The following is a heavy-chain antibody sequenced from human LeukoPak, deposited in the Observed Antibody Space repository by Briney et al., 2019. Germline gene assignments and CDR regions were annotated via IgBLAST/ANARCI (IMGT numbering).Heavy chain of an antibody. V-gene: IGHV1-2*02. D-gene: IGHD6-13*01. CDR2: INPNSGGT. CDR1: GYTFTGYY. J-gene: IGHJ4*02. CDR3: ARDLTDSSWFDY. Sequence: GASVKVSCKASGYTFTGYYMHWVRQAPGQGLEWMGWINPNSGGTNYAQKFQGRVTMTRDTSISTAYMELSRLRTDDTAVYYCARDLTDSSWFDYWGQGALVTVSS.